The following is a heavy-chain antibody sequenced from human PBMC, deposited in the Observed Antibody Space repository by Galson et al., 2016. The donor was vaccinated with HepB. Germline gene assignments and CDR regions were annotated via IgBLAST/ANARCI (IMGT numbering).Heavy chain of an antibody. CDR1: GFTFSDTY. Sequence: SLRLSCAASGFTFSDTYMSWIRQAPGKGLEWVSYISSTSGSTNYAASVKGRFTISRDNAKNSLYLQMNSLRAEDTAVYYCAGGRGSCGDGSCDLDYWGQGTLVTVSS. D-gene: IGHD2-21*01. V-gene: IGHV3-11*06. CDR3: AGGRGSCGDGSCDLDY. J-gene: IGHJ4*02. CDR2: ISSTSGST.